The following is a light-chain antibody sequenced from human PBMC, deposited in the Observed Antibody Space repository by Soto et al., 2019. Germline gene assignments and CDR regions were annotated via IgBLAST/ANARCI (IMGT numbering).Light chain of an antibody. J-gene: IGKJ1*01. Sequence: ETVLTQSPGTLSLSPGERATLSCRASQSVSSGYLAWYQQKPGQAPRLLIYAASSRVTGIPDRFSGSGSGTDFTLTISRLEPEDVAVYYCQQYGTSPWTFGQGTKVEIK. CDR1: QSVSSGY. CDR2: AAS. V-gene: IGKV3-20*01. CDR3: QQYGTSPWT.